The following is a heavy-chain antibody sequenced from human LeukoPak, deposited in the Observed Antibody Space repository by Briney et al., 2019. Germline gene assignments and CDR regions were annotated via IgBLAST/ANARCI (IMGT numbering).Heavy chain of an antibody. CDR3: ARALHGDYVVYYYYYMDV. D-gene: IGHD4-17*01. V-gene: IGHV4-39*07. J-gene: IGHJ6*03. CDR2: IYYSGST. CDR1: GGSISSSSYY. Sequence: SETLSLTCTVSGGSISSSSYYWGWIRQPPGKGLEWIGSIYYSGSTYYNPSLKSRVTISVDTSKNQFSLKLSSVTAADTAVYYCARALHGDYVVYYYYYMDVWGKGTTVTVSS.